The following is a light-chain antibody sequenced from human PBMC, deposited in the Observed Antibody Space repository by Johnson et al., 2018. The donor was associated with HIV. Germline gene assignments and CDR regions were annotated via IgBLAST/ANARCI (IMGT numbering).Light chain of an antibody. Sequence: QSALTQPPSVSAAPGQKVTISCSGSSSNIGNNYVSWYQQLPGTAPKLLIYDNNKRPSGIPDRFSGSKSGTSATLGITGLQTGDEADYYCGTWDSVHYVFGTGTKVTVL. CDR2: DNN. V-gene: IGLV1-51*01. CDR1: SSNIGNNY. J-gene: IGLJ1*01. CDR3: GTWDSVHYV.